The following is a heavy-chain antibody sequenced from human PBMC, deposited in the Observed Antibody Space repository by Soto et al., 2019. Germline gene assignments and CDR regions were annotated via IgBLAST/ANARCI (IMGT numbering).Heavy chain of an antibody. D-gene: IGHD2-15*01. J-gene: IGHJ6*02. V-gene: IGHV3-23*01. CDR2: ISGSGGST. CDR3: AKVSLDIYCSGGSCYSSGVDV. CDR1: GFTFSSYA. Sequence: GGSLRLSCAASGFTFSSYAMTWVRQAPGKGLEWVSAISGSGGSTYYADSVKGRLTISRDNSKNTLYLQMNSLRAEDTAVYYCAKVSLDIYCSGGSCYSSGVDVWGQGTTVTVSS.